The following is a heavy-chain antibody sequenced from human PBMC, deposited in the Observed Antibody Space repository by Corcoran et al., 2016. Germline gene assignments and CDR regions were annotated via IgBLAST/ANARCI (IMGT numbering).Heavy chain of an antibody. V-gene: IGHV6-1*01. D-gene: IGHD6-19*01. CDR1: GDSVSTNSVE. Sequence: QVQLQQSGPGLVKPSQTLSLTCAISGDSVSTNSVEWNWIRQSPSRGLEWLGRTYYRSKWYNDYAVSVKSRITINPDTSKNQFSLHLNSVTPEDTAVYYCAREVAEEDSSGWIYYFDYWGQGTLVTVSS. CDR2: TYYRSKWYN. CDR3: AREVAEEDSSGWIYYFDY. J-gene: IGHJ4*02.